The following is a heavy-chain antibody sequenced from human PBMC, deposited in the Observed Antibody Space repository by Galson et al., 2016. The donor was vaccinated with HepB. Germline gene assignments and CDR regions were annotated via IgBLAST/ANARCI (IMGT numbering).Heavy chain of an antibody. J-gene: IGHJ6*02. D-gene: IGHD1-20*01. V-gene: IGHV3-48*02. Sequence: LEWLSYIRYSSSSTIYYADSVNGRFTISRDDAKNSLYLQMNSLRDGDTAVYYCAREITGRFYGMDVWGQGTTVTVSS. CDR3: AREITGRFYGMDV. CDR2: IRYSSSSTI.